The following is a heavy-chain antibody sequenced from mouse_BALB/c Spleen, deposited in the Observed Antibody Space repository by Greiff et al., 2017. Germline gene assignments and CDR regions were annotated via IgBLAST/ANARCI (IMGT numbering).Heavy chain of an antibody. CDR2: ISDGGSYT. CDR3: ARDYGLDY. J-gene: IGHJ2*01. V-gene: IGHV5-4*02. Sequence: EVQRVESGGGLVKPGGSLKLSCAASGFTFSDYYMYWVRQTPEKRLEWVATISDGGSYTYYPDSVKGRFTISRDNAKNNLYLQMSSLKSEDTAMYYCARDYGLDYWGQGSTLTVSS. D-gene: IGHD1-2*01. CDR1: GFTFSDYY.